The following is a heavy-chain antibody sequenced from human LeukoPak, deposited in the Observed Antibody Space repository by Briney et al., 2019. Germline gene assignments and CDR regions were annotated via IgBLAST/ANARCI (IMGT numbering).Heavy chain of an antibody. CDR1: GYTFTSYA. V-gene: IGHV7-4-1*02. CDR3: ATLRGGSGWYAYYL. Sequence: GASVKVSCKASGYTFTSYAMNWVRQAPGQGLEWMGWINTNTGNPTYAQGFTGRFVFSLDTSVSTAYLQISSLKAEDTAVYYCATLRGGSGWYAYYLWGQGTLVTVSS. CDR2: INTNTGNP. D-gene: IGHD6-19*01. J-gene: IGHJ5*02.